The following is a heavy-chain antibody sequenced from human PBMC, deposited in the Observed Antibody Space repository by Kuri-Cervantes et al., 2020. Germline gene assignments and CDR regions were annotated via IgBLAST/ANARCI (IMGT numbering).Heavy chain of an antibody. CDR2: INPNNGGT. V-gene: IGHV1-2*02. Sequence: ASVKVSCKASGYTFSGNYMHWVRQAPGQGLEWMGWINPNNGGTNYAQKFQGRVTMTRDTSISTTYMELSRLRFDDTAVYYCARVGPYCSGGSRYSGYWGQGTLVTVSS. CDR1: GYTFSGNY. CDR3: ARVGPYCSGGSRYSGY. J-gene: IGHJ4*02. D-gene: IGHD2-15*01.